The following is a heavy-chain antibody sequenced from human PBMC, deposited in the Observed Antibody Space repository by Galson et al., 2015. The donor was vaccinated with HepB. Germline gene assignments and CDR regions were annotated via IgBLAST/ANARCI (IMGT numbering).Heavy chain of an antibody. CDR3: ARGWYSSGRCDVFDI. V-gene: IGHV3-30-3*01. J-gene: IGHJ3*02. Sequence: SLRLSCADSGFTFSTYIMHWVRQAPGKGLDWVAGLSSDGNSEHYADSVKGRFTIYRDISKNTLYLQMNSLRPQDTAVYYCARGWYSSGRCDVFDIWGQGTMVTVSS. CDR2: LSSDGNSE. CDR1: GFTFSTYI. D-gene: IGHD6-19*01.